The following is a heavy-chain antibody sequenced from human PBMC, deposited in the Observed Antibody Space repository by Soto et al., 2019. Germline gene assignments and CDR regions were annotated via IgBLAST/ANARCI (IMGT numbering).Heavy chain of an antibody. V-gene: IGHV3-48*02. J-gene: IGHJ4*02. Sequence: GGSLRLSCASSGFTFSSCSMNWVRQAPGKGLEWVSFISGSGDTKYYAASVKGRFPISRDNAKNSLYLQMSSLRDEDTAVYYCAKYCSSDVCFDYWGQGTLVTVSS. CDR1: GFTFSSCS. D-gene: IGHD2-8*01. CDR2: ISGSGDTK. CDR3: AKYCSSDVCFDY.